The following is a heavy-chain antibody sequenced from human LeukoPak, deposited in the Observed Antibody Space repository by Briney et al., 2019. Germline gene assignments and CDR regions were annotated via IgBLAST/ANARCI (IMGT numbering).Heavy chain of an antibody. V-gene: IGHV3-13*01. CDR1: GVTFSIYD. Sequence: GGSLRLSCAASGVTFSIYDMHWVRQAPGKSLEWVSGICTGGDTYYPGSVKGRFTVSRENAKNSLYLQMNSLRAEDTAVYYCARDADYWGQGTMVSDCS. J-gene: IGHJ4*02. CDR3: ARDADY. CDR2: ICTGGDT.